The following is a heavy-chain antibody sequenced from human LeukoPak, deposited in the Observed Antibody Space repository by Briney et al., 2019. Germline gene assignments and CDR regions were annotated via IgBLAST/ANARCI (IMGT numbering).Heavy chain of an antibody. Sequence: NPSETLCLTCSVSVGSISSHYWSWIRQTPGKGLEWIGYVYYSGYTNYNPSLKSRVTISVDTSKTQYSLKLSSMTAADTAVYYCARGPTSSVDDGMEDTFDIWGQGTMVTVSS. V-gene: IGHV4-59*11. CDR3: ARGPTSSVDDGMEDTFDI. CDR1: VGSISSHY. D-gene: IGHD3-22*01. J-gene: IGHJ3*02. CDR2: VYYSGYT.